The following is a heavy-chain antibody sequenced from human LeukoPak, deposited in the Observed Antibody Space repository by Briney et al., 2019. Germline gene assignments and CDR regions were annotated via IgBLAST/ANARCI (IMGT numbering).Heavy chain of an antibody. CDR2: IRSKAYGGTT. CDR3: TRVDTIFGVVFDY. CDR1: GFTFCDYA. D-gene: IGHD3-3*01. V-gene: IGHV3-49*04. Sequence: GGSLRLSCTASGFTFCDYAMSWVRQAPGKGLEWVGFIRSKAYGGTTEYAASVKGRFTISRDDSKSIAYLQMNSLKTEDTAVYYCTRVDTIFGVVFDYWGQGTLVTVSS. J-gene: IGHJ4*02.